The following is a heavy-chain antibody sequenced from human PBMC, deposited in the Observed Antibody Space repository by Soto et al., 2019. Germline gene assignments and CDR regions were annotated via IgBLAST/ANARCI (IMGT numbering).Heavy chain of an antibody. D-gene: IGHD1-26*01. V-gene: IGHV3-23*01. CDR2: ISGSGSST. CDR3: AREGGNLNWFDP. Sequence: PGGSLRLSCAASGFTFSSYAMSWVRQAPGKGLEWVSAISGSGSSTYYADSVKGRFTISRDNAKNSLYLQMNSLRDEDTAVYYCAREGGNLNWFDPWGQGTLVTVSS. CDR1: GFTFSSYA. J-gene: IGHJ5*02.